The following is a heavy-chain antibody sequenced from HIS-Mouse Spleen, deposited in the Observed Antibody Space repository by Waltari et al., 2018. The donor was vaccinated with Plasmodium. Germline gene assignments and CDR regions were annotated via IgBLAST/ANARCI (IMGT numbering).Heavy chain of an antibody. CDR2: IYYSGST. CDR3: ARDRITGTSYFDY. Sequence: QLQLQESGPGLVKPSETLSLTCTVSGGSISSRSYYWAWSRQPPGKGLEWIGSIYYSGSTYYNPSLKSRVTISVDTSKNQFSLKLSSVTAADTAVYYCARDRITGTSYFDYWGQGTLVTVSS. D-gene: IGHD1-7*01. J-gene: IGHJ4*02. V-gene: IGHV4-39*07. CDR1: GGSISSRSYY.